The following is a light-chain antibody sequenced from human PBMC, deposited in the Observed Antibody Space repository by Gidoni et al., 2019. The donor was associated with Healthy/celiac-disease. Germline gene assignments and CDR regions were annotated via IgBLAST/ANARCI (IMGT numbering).Light chain of an antibody. CDR3: SSYTSNSTLVV. Sequence: QSALTQPASVSGSPGPSITISCTGTSSDVGGYNYVSWYQHHPGKAPKLMIYEVSYRPSGVSNRVSGSRSGNTASLTISGLQAEDEADYYCSSYTSNSTLVVFGGGTKLTVL. J-gene: IGLJ2*01. CDR2: EVS. CDR1: SSDVGGYNY. V-gene: IGLV2-14*01.